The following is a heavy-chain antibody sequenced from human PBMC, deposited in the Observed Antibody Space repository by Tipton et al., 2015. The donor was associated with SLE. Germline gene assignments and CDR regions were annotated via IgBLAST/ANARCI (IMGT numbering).Heavy chain of an antibody. D-gene: IGHD6-19*01. CDR1: GDSISRGSYY. Sequence: LRLSCTVSGDSISRGSYYWSWIRQPAGKGLEWIGRIYTSGNTIYNPSLKSRVTMSLDTSKNQFSVNLSSVTAADTAVYYCARGLGVAGRGFGAFDIWGQGTMVTVSS. CDR2: IYTSGNT. J-gene: IGHJ3*02. CDR3: ARGLGVAGRGFGAFDI. V-gene: IGHV4-61*02.